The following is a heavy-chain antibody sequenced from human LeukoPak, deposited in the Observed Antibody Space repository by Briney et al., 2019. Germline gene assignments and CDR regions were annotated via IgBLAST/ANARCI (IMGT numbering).Heavy chain of an antibody. CDR3: ARDVYSSGYIGY. CDR1: GLTFSSYS. CDR2: ISSSSSYI. V-gene: IGHV3-21*01. J-gene: IGHJ4*02. Sequence: GGSLRLSCAASGLTFSSYSMNWVRQAPGKGLEWVSSISSSSSYIYYADSVKGRFTISRDNAKNSLYLQMNSLRAEDTAVYYCARDVYSSGYIGYWGQGTLVTVSS. D-gene: IGHD3-22*01.